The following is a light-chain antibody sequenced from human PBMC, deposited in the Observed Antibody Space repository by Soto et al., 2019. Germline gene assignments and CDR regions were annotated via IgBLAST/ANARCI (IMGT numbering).Light chain of an antibody. CDR2: GAS. Sequence: ERVMTQSPATLSVSAGERATLSCRASQSVSSYLAWYQHKPGQAPRLLIYGASTRATGLPASFSGSGSGTEFTLTISSLQSEDFAVYYCQQYDKWPGTFGQGTKVDI. CDR1: QSVSSY. V-gene: IGKV3-15*01. CDR3: QQYDKWPGT. J-gene: IGKJ1*01.